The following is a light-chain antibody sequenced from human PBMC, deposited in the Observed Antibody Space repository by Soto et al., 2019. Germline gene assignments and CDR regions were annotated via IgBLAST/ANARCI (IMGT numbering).Light chain of an antibody. CDR2: GAS. CDR1: QSVSSN. CDR3: QQYNNWPYT. J-gene: IGKJ2*01. V-gene: IGKV3-15*01. Sequence: EIVMTQSPGTLSVSPGERATLSCRASQSVSSNLAWYQQKPGQAPRLLIYGASTRATGIPARFSGSGSGTEFTLAISSLQSEDFALYYCQQYNNWPYTFGQGTKLEIK.